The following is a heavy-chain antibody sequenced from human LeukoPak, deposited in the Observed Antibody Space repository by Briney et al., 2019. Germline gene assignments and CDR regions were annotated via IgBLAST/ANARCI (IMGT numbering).Heavy chain of an antibody. CDR2: ISSSSSYI. CDR3: ARDSYSGHRGYFQH. D-gene: IGHD6-19*01. CDR1: GFTFSSYS. Sequence: GGSLRLSCAASGFTFSSYSMNWVRQAPGKGLEWVSSISSSSSYIYYADSVKGRFTISRDNAKNSLYLQMNSLRAEDTAVYHCARDSYSGHRGYFQHWGQGTLVTVSS. J-gene: IGHJ1*01. V-gene: IGHV3-21*01.